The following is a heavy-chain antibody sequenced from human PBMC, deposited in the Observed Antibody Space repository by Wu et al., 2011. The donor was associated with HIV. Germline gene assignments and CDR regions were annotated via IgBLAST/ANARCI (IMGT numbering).Heavy chain of an antibody. CDR2: ISSSGSTT. D-gene: IGHD6-19*01. J-gene: IGHJ4*02. V-gene: IGHV3-11*01. Sequence: RLSCAASGFTFSDYYMTWSRQAPGKGLEWISYISSSGSTTYYADSVKGRFTISRDNAKNSLYLEMNSLRVEDTAVYYCASQGEFTSGWSGFWGQGTLVTVSS. CDR3: ASQGEFTSGWSGF. CDR1: GFTFSDYY.